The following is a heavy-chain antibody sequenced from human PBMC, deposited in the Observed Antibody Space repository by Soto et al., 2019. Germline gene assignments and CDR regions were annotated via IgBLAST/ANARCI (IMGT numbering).Heavy chain of an antibody. CDR2: VSGGSGVT. D-gene: IGHD1-1*01. Sequence: EMQLLESGGGLVQPGGSLRLSCVVSGFSFSTYGVTWVRQAPGKGLAWVCGVSGGSGVTHYTDSVKGRFTIYGDDSKNTVYLQMHSLRGEDTAVYYCTRWNGYGDLWGQGTLVTVSS. CDR3: TRWNGYGDL. J-gene: IGHJ5*02. V-gene: IGHV3-23*01. CDR1: GFSFSTYG.